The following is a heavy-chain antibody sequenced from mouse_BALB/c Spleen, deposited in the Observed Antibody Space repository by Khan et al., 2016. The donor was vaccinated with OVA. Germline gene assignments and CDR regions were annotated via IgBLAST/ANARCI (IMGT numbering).Heavy chain of an antibody. V-gene: IGHV1-61*01. D-gene: IGHD2-2*01. CDR1: GYTFTSYW. CDR3: TRREKYGYDPSWFAY. CDR2: IDPSDSET. Sequence: QGQLQQPGAELVRPGASVKLSCKASGYTFTSYWMNWVKQRPGHGLEWIGRIDPSDSETHYNQMFKDKATLTVDKSSSTAYMQLSSLTSEDSAVYYCTRREKYGYDPSWFAYWGQGTLVTGSA. J-gene: IGHJ3*01.